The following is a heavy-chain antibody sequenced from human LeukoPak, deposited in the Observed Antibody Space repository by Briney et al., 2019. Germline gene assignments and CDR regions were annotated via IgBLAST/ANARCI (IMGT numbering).Heavy chain of an antibody. CDR2: FDPEDGET. V-gene: IGHV1-24*01. CDR3: ARAHTSSIVVVPAAIPKLMYGMDV. Sequence: GASVKVSCKVSGYTLTELSMHWVRQAPGKGLEWMGGFDPEDGETIYAQKFQGRVTMTEDTSTDTAYMELSSLRSEDTAVYYCARAHTSSIVVVPAAIPKLMYGMDVWGQGTTVTVSS. D-gene: IGHD2-2*01. CDR1: GYTLTELS. J-gene: IGHJ6*02.